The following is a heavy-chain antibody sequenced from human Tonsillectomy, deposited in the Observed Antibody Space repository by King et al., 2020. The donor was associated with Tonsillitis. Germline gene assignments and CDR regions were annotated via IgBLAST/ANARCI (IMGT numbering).Heavy chain of an antibody. CDR2: ISGSGGNT. D-gene: IGHD3-3*01. V-gene: IGHV3-23*04. J-gene: IGHJ6*02. CDR3: AKGAESLEWLLYYYYYGMDV. Sequence: EVQLVASGGGLVQPGGSLRLSCAASGFTFSSYAMSWVRQAPGKGLEWVSTISGSGGNTNYADSVKGRFTISRDNSKNTLYLQMNSLRAEDTAVYYCAKGAESLEWLLYYYYYGMDVWGQGTTVTVSS. CDR1: GFTFSSYA.